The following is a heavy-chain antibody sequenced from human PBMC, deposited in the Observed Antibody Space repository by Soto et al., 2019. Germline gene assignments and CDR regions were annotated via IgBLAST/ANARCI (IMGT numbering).Heavy chain of an antibody. CDR1: GGSISSYY. V-gene: IGHV4-4*07. Sequence: PSETLSLSCTVSGGSISSYYWSWIRQPAGKGLEWIGRIYTSGSTNYNPSLKSRVTMSVDTSKNQFSLKLSSVTAADTAVYYCARGYYYGSGSYYLDYYYCGMDVWGQGTTVTVSS. CDR2: IYTSGST. CDR3: ARGYYYGSGSYYLDYYYCGMDV. J-gene: IGHJ6*02. D-gene: IGHD3-10*01.